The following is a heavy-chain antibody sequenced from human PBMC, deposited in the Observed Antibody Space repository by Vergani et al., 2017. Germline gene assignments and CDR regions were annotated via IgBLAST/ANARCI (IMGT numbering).Heavy chain of an antibody. V-gene: IGHV4-59*01. CDR1: GGYMSGYY. J-gene: IGHJ5*02. Sequence: QLHLQESGPGLVKPSETLSLTCSVSGGYMSGYYWSWIRQPPGKELEWFGYMYHSGSTNYNPSLETRVTISGDTSKNQFSLKLNSVTAADTAVYYCGRVADFYGLWSRLLDLWGQGILVTVSS. CDR3: GRVADFYGLWSRLLDL. CDR2: MYHSGST. D-gene: IGHD3-10*01.